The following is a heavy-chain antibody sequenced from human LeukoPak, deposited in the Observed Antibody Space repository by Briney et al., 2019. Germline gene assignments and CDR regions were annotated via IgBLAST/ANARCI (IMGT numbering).Heavy chain of an antibody. CDR1: GGSFSGYY. V-gene: IGHV4-34*01. CDR3: ARGRGPLYIVAKKGYYFDY. J-gene: IGHJ4*02. Sequence: SETLSLTCAVYGGSFSGYYWRWIRQPPGKGREWIGEINHSGSTNYNPSLKSRVTISVDTSKNQFSLKLSSVTAADTAVYYCARGRGPLYIVAKKGYYFDYWGQGTLVTVSS. D-gene: IGHD5-12*01. CDR2: INHSGST.